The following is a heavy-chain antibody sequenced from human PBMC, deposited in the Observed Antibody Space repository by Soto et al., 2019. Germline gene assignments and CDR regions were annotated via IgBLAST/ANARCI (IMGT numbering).Heavy chain of an antibody. V-gene: IGHV4-61*01. CDR1: GGSVSSGSYY. D-gene: IGHD5-12*01. CDR3: ARGGYSGYDLSPSI. CDR2: IYYSGST. Sequence: WETLSLTCTVSGGSVSSGSYYWSWIRQPPGKGLEWIGYIYYSGSTNYNPSLKSRVTISVDTSKNQFSLKLSSVTAADTAVYYCARGGYSGYDLSPSIWGQGTLVTVSS. J-gene: IGHJ4*02.